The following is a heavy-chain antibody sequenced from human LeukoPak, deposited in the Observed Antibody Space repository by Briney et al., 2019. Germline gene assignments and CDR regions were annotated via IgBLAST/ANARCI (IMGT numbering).Heavy chain of an antibody. D-gene: IGHD5-12*01. CDR3: VSGYDWRYYYGMDV. CDR1: GFTFSAYA. J-gene: IGHJ6*02. Sequence: PGGSLRLSCEASGFTFSAYAMTWVRQAPGKGLEWVGRIKSKTDGGTTDYAAPVKGRFTISRDDSKNTLYLQMNSLKTEDTAVYYCVSGYDWRYYYGMDVWGQGTTVTVSS. CDR2: IKSKTDGGTT. V-gene: IGHV3-15*01.